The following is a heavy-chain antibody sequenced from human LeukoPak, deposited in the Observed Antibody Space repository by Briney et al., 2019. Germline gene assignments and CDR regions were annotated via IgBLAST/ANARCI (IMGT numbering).Heavy chain of an antibody. CDR2: IDWDDDK. J-gene: IGHJ3*02. CDR3: ARIVTTVTNDALDI. D-gene: IGHD4-17*01. Sequence: RESGHALVKPIQTLPLNRTFSRVSLSPSAMSLGYIRQYPGQALEWLARIDWDDDKYYSTSLKTRLTISKDPSKNQVGLTMTCMEPMDTATYYCARIVTTVTNDALDIWGQGRMVTVSS. CDR1: RVSLSPSAMS. V-gene: IGHV2-70*11.